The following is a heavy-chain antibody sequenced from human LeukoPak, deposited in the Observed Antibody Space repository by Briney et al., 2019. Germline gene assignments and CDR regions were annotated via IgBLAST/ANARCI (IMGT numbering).Heavy chain of an antibody. Sequence: PGGSLRLSCVPSGITFSNSALSWVRQAPGKGLEWVSTITKSGDQTYYADSVKGLFTISRDISKNTLYLQMNSLRAEDTAVYHCVKSAGKDGYRDVFDIWGQGTMVTVSS. J-gene: IGHJ3*02. CDR1: GITFSNSA. CDR2: ITKSGDQT. V-gene: IGHV3-23*01. D-gene: IGHD5-24*01. CDR3: VKSAGKDGYRDVFDI.